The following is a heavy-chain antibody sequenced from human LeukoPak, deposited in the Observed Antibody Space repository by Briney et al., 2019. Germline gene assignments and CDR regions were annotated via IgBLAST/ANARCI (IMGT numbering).Heavy chain of an antibody. V-gene: IGHV3-7*01. CDR2: IKQDGSEK. Sequence: GGSLRLSCAASGFTLISYWMSWVRQAAGKGLEWVANIKQDGSEKYYVDSVRGRSTNSRHNAKHSLYLQMNSLRAEDTAVYYCSTPPYYYYMDVWGKGTTVTVSS. CDR1: GFTLISYW. J-gene: IGHJ6*03. CDR3: STPPYYYYMDV. D-gene: IGHD4-23*01.